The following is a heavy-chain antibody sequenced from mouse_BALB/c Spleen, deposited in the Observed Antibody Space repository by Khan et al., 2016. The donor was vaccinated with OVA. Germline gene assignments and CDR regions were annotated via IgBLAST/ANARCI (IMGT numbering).Heavy chain of an antibody. D-gene: IGHD1-1*01. J-gene: IGHJ3*01. Sequence: QVQLKQSGAELAKPGASVKMSCKASGYTFTNYWMHWVKQRPGQGLEWIGYIDPTTGYTEYNQTFKDKATLTADKSSTPAYLQLSSLTSEDSAVYDCTRNGRTDTGLGYWGEGTGVTVAA. V-gene: IGHV1-7*01. CDR3: TRNGRTDTGLGY. CDR1: GYTFTNYW. CDR2: IDPTTGYT.